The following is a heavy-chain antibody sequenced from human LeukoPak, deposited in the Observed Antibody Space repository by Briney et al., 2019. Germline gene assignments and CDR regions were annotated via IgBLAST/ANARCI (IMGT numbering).Heavy chain of an antibody. CDR3: ARYSYDSSGRTWDY. V-gene: IGHV3-21*01. CDR1: GFTLDDYS. J-gene: IGHJ4*02. D-gene: IGHD3-22*01. Sequence: GGSLRLSCAASGFTLDDYSMNWVRQAPGKGLEWVSSISSSSSYIYYADSVKGRFTISRDNAKNSLYLQMNSLRAEDTAVYYCARYSYDSSGRTWDYWGQGTLVTVSS. CDR2: ISSSSSYI.